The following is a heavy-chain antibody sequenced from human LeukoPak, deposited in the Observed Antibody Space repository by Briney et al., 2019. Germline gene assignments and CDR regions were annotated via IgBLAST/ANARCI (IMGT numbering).Heavy chain of an antibody. CDR3: AKSQLLYGVNYFDY. CDR1: GFTFSSYA. CDR2: ISGSGGST. V-gene: IGHV3-23*01. J-gene: IGHJ4*02. Sequence: GGSLRLSCAASGFTFSSYAMSWVRQAPGKGLEWVLAISGSGGSTYYADSVKGRFTISRDNSKNTLYLQMNSLRAEDTSVYYCAKSQLLYGVNYFDYWGQGTLVTVSS. D-gene: IGHD2-2*02.